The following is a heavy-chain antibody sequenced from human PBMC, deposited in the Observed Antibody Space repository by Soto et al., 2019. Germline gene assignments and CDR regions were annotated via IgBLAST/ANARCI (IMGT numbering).Heavy chain of an antibody. CDR2: IVVGSGNT. J-gene: IGHJ6*03. CDR1: GFTFTSSA. V-gene: IGHV1-58*01. CDR3: VRDLLWADILVVAAAGYYYYYMDG. Sequence: GASVKVSCKASGFTFTSSAVQWVRQARGQRLEWIGWIVVGSGNTNYAQKFQERVTITRDMSTSTAYMELSSLRSEDTAVYYCVRDLLWADILVVAAAGYYYYYMDGWGKGTTVTVSS. D-gene: IGHD2-2*01.